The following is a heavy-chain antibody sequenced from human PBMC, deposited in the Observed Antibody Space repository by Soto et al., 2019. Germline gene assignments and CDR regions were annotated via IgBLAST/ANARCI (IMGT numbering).Heavy chain of an antibody. V-gene: IGHV5-51*01. D-gene: IGHD2-15*01. J-gene: IGHJ6*02. Sequence: GESLKIACKGSGYSFTSYWIGWVRQMPGKGLEWMGIIYPGDSDTRYSPSFQGQVTISADKSISTAYLQWSSLKASDTAMYYCARAIGYCSGGSCYTPDYYYYGMDVWGQGTTVTVSS. CDR2: IYPGDSDT. CDR1: GYSFTSYW. CDR3: ARAIGYCSGGSCYTPDYYYYGMDV.